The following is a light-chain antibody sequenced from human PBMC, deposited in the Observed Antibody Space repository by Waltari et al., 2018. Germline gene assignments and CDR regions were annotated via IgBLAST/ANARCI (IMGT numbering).Light chain of an antibody. CDR3: SAWDSSLSAWV. CDR1: SKNVGYEG. V-gene: IGLV10-54*04. J-gene: IGLJ3*02. Sequence: QAGLTQPPSVPNGLSQTATLTCTGKSKNVGYEGEGWLQQHQGHPPKLLFDRNNNRPSGNSERFSASRSGNTASLTITGLQPEDEADYYCSAWDSSLSAWVFGGGTKLTVV. CDR2: RNN.